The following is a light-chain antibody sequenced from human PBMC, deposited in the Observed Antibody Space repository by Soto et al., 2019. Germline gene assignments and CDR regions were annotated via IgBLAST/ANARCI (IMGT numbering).Light chain of an antibody. CDR3: QQSYSVPYT. CDR1: QSISGW. J-gene: IGKJ2*01. V-gene: IGKV1-5*01. Sequence: DLQMTQSPSTLSASVGDRVTITCRASQSISGWLAWYQQKPGKAPKLLIYDVSSLESGVPSRFSGSGSGTEFTLAISSLQPDDFATYYCQQSYSVPYTFGQGTKVDI. CDR2: DVS.